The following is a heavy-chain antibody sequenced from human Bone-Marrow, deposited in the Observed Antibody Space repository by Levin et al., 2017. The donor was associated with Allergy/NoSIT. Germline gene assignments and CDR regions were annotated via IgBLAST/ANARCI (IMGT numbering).Heavy chain of an antibody. D-gene: IGHD6-19*01. Sequence: GGSLRLSCTASGFTFRTSAMNWIRQAPGRGLEWVSSISVRGGSTFYADSVKGRFTISRDDSENTLYLQMTSLKAEDTAIYYCAKIQWLVRDFDFWGRGTLVTVSS. V-gene: IGHV3-23*01. J-gene: IGHJ4*02. CDR3: AKIQWLVRDFDF. CDR2: ISVRGGST. CDR1: GFTFRTSA.